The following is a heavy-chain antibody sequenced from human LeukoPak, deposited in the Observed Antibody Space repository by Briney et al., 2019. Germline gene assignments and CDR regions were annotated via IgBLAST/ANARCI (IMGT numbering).Heavy chain of an antibody. CDR1: GFIFRNDI. J-gene: IGHJ3*01. CDR2: ISKDESYI. Sequence: GGSLRLSCAASGFIFRNDIMNWVRQAPGKGLEWVAVISKDESYIHYADSVKGRFTISRDISRNTLFLQMDSLRAEDTALYYCVRERDGFDVWGQGTMVTVSS. CDR3: VRERDGFDV. V-gene: IGHV3-30*04.